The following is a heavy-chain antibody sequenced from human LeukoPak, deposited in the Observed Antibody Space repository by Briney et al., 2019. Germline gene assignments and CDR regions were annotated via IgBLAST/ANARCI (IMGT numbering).Heavy chain of an antibody. V-gene: IGHV3-53*01. CDR1: GFTVSSNY. Sequence: GGSLRLSCAASGFTVSSNYMSWVRQAPGKGLEWVSVIYSGGSTYYADSVKGRFTISRENAKNSLYLQMNSLRAGDTAVYYCARVRPTMAHAFDIWGQGTMVTVSS. CDR2: IYSGGST. D-gene: IGHD3-10*01. CDR3: ARVRPTMAHAFDI. J-gene: IGHJ3*02.